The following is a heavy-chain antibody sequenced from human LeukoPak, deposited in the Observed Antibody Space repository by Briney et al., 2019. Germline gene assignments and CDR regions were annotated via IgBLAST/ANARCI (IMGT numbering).Heavy chain of an antibody. D-gene: IGHD1-1*01. J-gene: IGHJ4*02. CDR2: IGTAGDT. CDR1: GFTFSDYD. V-gene: IGHV3-13*01. CDR3: ARVAKERVGGVYYFDY. Sequence: GGSLRLSCAASGFTFSDYDMHWVRQATGKGLEWVSAIGTAGDTYYTGSVKGRFTISRENAKDSLYLQMNSLRAGDTAVYYCARVAKERVGGVYYFDYWGQGTLVTVSS.